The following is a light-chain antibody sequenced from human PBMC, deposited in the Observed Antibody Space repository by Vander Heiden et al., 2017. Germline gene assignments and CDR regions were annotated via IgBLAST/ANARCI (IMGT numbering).Light chain of an antibody. Sequence: DIQMTQSPSSLSASVGDRVTITCQASQDISNYLNWYQQKPGKAPKLLIYDASNLETGVPSRFSGSGYGTDFTFTISSLQPEDIATYYCQQYENLPSLTFGGGTKVEIK. CDR3: QQYENLPSLT. V-gene: IGKV1-33*01. J-gene: IGKJ4*01. CDR1: QDISNY. CDR2: DAS.